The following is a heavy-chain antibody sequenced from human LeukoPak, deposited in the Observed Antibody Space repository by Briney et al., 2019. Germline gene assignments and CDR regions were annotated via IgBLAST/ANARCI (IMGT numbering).Heavy chain of an antibody. CDR1: GFTFSSYS. CDR3: VRADCSSTSCHPFDY. V-gene: IGHV3-64*01. D-gene: IGHD2-2*01. J-gene: IGHJ4*02. Sequence: GGSLRLSCAASGFTFSSYSMNWVRQAPGKGLEYVSAISSNGGSTYYANSVKGRFTISRDNSKNTLYLQMGSLRAEDMAVYYCVRADCSSTSCHPFDYWGQGTLVTVSS. CDR2: ISSNGGST.